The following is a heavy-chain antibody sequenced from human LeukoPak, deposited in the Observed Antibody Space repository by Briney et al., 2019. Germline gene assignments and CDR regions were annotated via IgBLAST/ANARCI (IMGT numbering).Heavy chain of an antibody. CDR1: GFTFSSYG. J-gene: IGHJ4*02. V-gene: IGHV3-23*01. Sequence: GGTLRLSCAASGFTFSSYGMSWVRQAPGKGLEWVSAISGSGGSTYYADSVKGRFTISRDNSKNTLYLQMNSLRAEDTAVYYCARGAYDILTGYYSYWGQGTLVTVSS. D-gene: IGHD3-9*01. CDR2: ISGSGGST. CDR3: ARGAYDILTGYYSY.